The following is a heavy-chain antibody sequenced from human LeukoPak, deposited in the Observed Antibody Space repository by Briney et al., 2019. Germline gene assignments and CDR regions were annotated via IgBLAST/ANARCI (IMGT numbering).Heavy chain of an antibody. Sequence: PSETLSLTCTVSGGSISDYYWTWIRQPPDKGLEWIGYVHYSGTPNSNPSLKSRVTFSVDTSKNQFSLRLTSVAAADTAVYYCARGVGATHFGYWGQGTLVTVSS. CDR2: VHYSGTP. CDR1: GGSISDYY. V-gene: IGHV4-59*01. J-gene: IGHJ4*02. D-gene: IGHD1-26*01. CDR3: ARGVGATHFGY.